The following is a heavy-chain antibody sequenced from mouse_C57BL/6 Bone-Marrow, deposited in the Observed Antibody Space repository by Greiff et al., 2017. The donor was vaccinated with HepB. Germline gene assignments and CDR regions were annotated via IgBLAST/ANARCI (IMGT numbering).Heavy chain of an antibody. D-gene: IGHD1-1*01. Sequence: VMLVESGPGLVAPSQSLSITCTVSGFSLTSYGIDWVRQSPGKGLEWLGVIWGVRSTNYNSALKSRLSISKDNSKSQVFLKMNSLQTDDTAMYYCASSLLLDYWGQGTTLTVSS. CDR1: GFSLTSYG. CDR2: IWGVRST. CDR3: ASSLLLDY. J-gene: IGHJ2*01. V-gene: IGHV2-6*01.